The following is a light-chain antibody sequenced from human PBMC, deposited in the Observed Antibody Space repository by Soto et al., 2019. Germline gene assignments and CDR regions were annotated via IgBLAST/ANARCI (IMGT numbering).Light chain of an antibody. CDR2: AAS. Sequence: IWMTQSPSLLSAFTGDRVTITCQASQGISSYLAWYPQKPGKAPKLLIYAASTLQSGVPSRVSGSGSGTDVTLTISCLQSEDFATYYGQQYYSYPRTFGQGTKVDIK. J-gene: IGKJ1*01. CDR1: QGISSY. CDR3: QQYYSYPRT. V-gene: IGKV1-8*01.